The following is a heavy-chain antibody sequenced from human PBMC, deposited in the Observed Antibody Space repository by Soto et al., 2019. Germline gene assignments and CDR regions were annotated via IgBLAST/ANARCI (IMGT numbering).Heavy chain of an antibody. J-gene: IGHJ5*02. CDR2: IFYSGNT. D-gene: IGHD2-15*01. Sequence: PSETLSLTCTVSGGSISGGNNYWSWIRQHPGKGLEWIGYIFYSGNTYYNPSLRSRVNISVDTSKNQFSPKLSSVTAADTAVYYCARGSLPNWFDPWGPGTLVTVSS. CDR1: GGSISGGNNY. V-gene: IGHV4-30-4*08. CDR3: ARGSLPNWFDP.